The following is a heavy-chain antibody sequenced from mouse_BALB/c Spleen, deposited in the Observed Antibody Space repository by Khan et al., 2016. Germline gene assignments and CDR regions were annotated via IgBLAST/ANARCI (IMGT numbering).Heavy chain of an antibody. Sequence: EVQLQESGPSLVKPSQTLSLTCSVTGDSITSGYWHWIRKFPGNKFEYMGYIRYSGNTYYNPSLKSRISITRDTSKNQIYLQLNSVTTEDTATYXCARDGGTGTLAYWGQGTLVTVSA. CDR1: GDSITSGY. J-gene: IGHJ3*01. CDR3: ARDGGTGTLAY. V-gene: IGHV3-8*02. D-gene: IGHD4-1*01. CDR2: IRYSGNT.